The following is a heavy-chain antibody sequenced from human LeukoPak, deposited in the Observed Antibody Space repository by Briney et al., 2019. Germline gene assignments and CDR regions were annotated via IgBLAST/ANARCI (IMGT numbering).Heavy chain of an antibody. J-gene: IGHJ3*02. CDR1: GGSISGFY. Sequence: SETLSLTCTVSGGSISGFYWSWIRQPPGKGLEWIGYIYHSGSTNYNPSFKSRVTISLDTSKNQFSLKVTSVTAAYTAVYYCAREVGVRAFDIWGQGTMVTVSS. D-gene: IGHD2-21*01. CDR3: AREVGVRAFDI. V-gene: IGHV4-59*01. CDR2: IYHSGST.